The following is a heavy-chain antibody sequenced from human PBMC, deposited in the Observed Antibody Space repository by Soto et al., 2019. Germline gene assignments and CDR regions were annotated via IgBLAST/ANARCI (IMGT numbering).Heavy chain of an antibody. CDR3: ARGDDYGDYVGYYYYGMDV. V-gene: IGHV3-33*01. CDR1: GFTFSSYG. D-gene: IGHD4-17*01. CDR2: IWYDGSNK. Sequence: PGGSLRLSCAASGFTFSSYGMHWVRQAPGKGLEWVAVIWYDGSNKYYADSVKGRFTISRDNSKNTLYLQMNSLRAEDTAVYYCARGDDYGDYVGYYYYGMDVWGQGTTVTVSS. J-gene: IGHJ6*02.